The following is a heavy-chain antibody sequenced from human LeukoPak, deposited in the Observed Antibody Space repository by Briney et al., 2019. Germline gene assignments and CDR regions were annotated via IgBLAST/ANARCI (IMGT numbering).Heavy chain of an antibody. D-gene: IGHD5-12*01. CDR3: ARPIRGYSGYDYDY. V-gene: IGHV4-39*01. CDR1: GGSISSSSYY. Sequence: SETLSLTCTVSGGSISSSSYYWGWIRQPPGKGLELIGSIYYSGSTYYNPSLRSRVTISVDTSKNQFSLKLSSVTAADTAVYYCARPIRGYSGYDYDYWGQGTLVTVSS. J-gene: IGHJ4*02. CDR2: IYYSGST.